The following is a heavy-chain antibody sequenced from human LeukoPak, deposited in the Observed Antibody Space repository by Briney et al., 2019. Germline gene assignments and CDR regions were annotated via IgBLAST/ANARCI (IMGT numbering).Heavy chain of an antibody. CDR2: INHSGST. Sequence: SETLSLTCAVYGGTFSGYYWSWIRQPPGKGLEWIGEINHSGSTNYNPSLKSRVTTSVDTSKNQFSLKLSSVTAADTAVYYCARGLRYSSQNAFDIWGQGTMVTVSS. CDR1: GGTFSGYY. D-gene: IGHD5-18*01. V-gene: IGHV4-34*01. J-gene: IGHJ3*02. CDR3: ARGLRYSSQNAFDI.